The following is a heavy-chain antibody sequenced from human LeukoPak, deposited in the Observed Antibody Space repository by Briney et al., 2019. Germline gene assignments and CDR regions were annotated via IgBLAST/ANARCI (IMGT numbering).Heavy chain of an antibody. Sequence: SQTLSLTCTVSGGSISSGGYYWIWIRQHPGKGLEWIGYIYYSGSTYYNPSLKSRVTISVDTSKNQFSLKLSSVTAADTAVYYCAKDQRVGANWFDPWGQGTLVTVSS. D-gene: IGHD1-26*01. CDR2: IYYSGST. J-gene: IGHJ5*02. CDR3: AKDQRVGANWFDP. CDR1: GGSISSGGYY. V-gene: IGHV4-31*03.